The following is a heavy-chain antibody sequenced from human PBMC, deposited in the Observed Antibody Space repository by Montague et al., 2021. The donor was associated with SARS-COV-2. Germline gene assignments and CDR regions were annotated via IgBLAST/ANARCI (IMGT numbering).Heavy chain of an antibody. Sequence: SETLSLTCTVSGYSISSGYYWGWLRQPPGKGLEWIGSIYHSGGTYYNPSLKSRVTISVDTSKNQFSLKLSSVTAADTAVYYCARDVRYYDFWSGRAQTSPDYWGQGTLVTVSS. V-gene: IGHV4-38-2*02. J-gene: IGHJ4*02. CDR2: IYHSGGT. CDR3: ARDVRYYDFWSGRAQTSPDY. CDR1: GYSISSGYY. D-gene: IGHD3-3*01.